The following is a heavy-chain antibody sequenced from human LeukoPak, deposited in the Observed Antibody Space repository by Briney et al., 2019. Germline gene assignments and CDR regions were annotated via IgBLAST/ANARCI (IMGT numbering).Heavy chain of an antibody. Sequence: SETLSLTCTVSGGSIRSSSYYWGWIRQPPGKGLEWIGSIYYSGSSYYNASLKSRGTISVDTSKNQFSLKLNSVTAADTAVYFCARQVVAVAGTGYFDYWGQGTLVTVSS. CDR2: IYYSGSS. CDR1: GGSIRSSSYY. CDR3: ARQVVAVAGTGYFDY. D-gene: IGHD6-19*01. J-gene: IGHJ4*02. V-gene: IGHV4-39*01.